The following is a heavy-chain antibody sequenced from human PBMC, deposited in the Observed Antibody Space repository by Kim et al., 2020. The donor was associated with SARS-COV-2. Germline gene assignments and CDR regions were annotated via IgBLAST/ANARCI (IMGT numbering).Heavy chain of an antibody. CDR2: VYYSGST. CDR1: GDSISTYS. CDR3: ARGRETLDTNVAAYSYYLDV. V-gene: IGHV4-59*01. J-gene: IGHJ6*03. Sequence: SETLSLTCIVSGDSISTYSWNWIRQPPGEGLEWLGFVYYSGSTNYNPSLKSRVTISVDTSKNQFSLKLTSVTSADTAVYYCARGRETLDTNVAAYSYYLDVWGKGTTVTVSS. D-gene: IGHD2-8*01.